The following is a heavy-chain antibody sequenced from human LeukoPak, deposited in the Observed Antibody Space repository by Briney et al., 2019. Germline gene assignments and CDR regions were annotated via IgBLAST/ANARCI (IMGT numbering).Heavy chain of an antibody. D-gene: IGHD3-10*01. J-gene: IGHJ4*02. Sequence: SETLSLTCTVSGASVGGGGYYWTWIRQFPGGGLEWIGYINYSGTTYYSPSLESRVTISFDMSKNQLSLRLNSVTAADTAAYYCARGDGFGAYDYWGQGTLVTVSS. CDR3: ARGDGFGAYDY. CDR2: INYSGTT. V-gene: IGHV4-31*03. CDR1: GASVGGGGYY.